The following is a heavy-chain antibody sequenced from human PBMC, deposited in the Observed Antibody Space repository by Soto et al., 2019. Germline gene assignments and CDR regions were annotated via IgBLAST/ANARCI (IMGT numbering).Heavy chain of an antibody. CDR2: ISSAATYI. J-gene: IGHJ5*02. CDR1: RFTFRSFA. CDR3: ASSTWMDWFDP. Sequence: GGSLRLSSTASRFTFRSFAMNWIRQAPGKGLEWVSSISSAATYIYYAESVKGRFTTSRDNTKNAMFLQLNTLTADDTAVYYCASSTWMDWFDPWGQGT. V-gene: IGHV3-21*01. D-gene: IGHD2-2*03.